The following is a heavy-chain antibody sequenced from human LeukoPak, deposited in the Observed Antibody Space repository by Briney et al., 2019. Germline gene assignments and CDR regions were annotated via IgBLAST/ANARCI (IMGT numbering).Heavy chain of an antibody. Sequence: PSETLSLTCAVYGGSFSGYYWSWIRQPPGKGLGWIGEINHSGSTNYNPSLKSRVTISVDTSKNQFSLKLSSVTAADTAVYYCARGPMYSSSWYTLYNWFDPWGQGTLVTVSS. J-gene: IGHJ5*02. CDR1: GGSFSGYY. CDR2: INHSGST. CDR3: ARGPMYSSSWYTLYNWFDP. V-gene: IGHV4-34*01. D-gene: IGHD6-13*01.